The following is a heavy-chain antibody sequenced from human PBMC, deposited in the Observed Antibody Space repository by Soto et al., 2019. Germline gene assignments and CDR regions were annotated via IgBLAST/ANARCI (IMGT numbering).Heavy chain of an antibody. D-gene: IGHD3-22*01. CDR2: IIPIFGTA. V-gene: IGHV1-69*01. Sequence: QVQLVQSGAEVKKPGSSVKVSCKASGGTFSSYAISWVRQAPGQGLEWMGGIIPIFGTANYAQKFQGRVTITADESTSTVYMELSSLRSEDTAVYYCATEGGYYDSSGYYYEDWGQGTLVTVCS. J-gene: IGHJ4*02. CDR1: GGTFSSYA. CDR3: ATEGGYYDSSGYYYED.